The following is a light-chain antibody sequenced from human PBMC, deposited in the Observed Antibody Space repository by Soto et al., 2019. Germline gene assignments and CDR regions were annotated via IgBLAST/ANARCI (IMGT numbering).Light chain of an antibody. J-gene: IGKJ4*01. Sequence: IVLTQSPGTLSLSPGERATLSCRASQSVDSTYLTWYQQKPGQAPRLLIYGASGRATGIPDRFSGSGSGTDFTLTISRLEPEDFAVYYCQQRSNWPPAFGGGTKVEIK. CDR3: QQRSNWPPA. CDR1: QSVDSTY. V-gene: IGKV3D-20*02. CDR2: GAS.